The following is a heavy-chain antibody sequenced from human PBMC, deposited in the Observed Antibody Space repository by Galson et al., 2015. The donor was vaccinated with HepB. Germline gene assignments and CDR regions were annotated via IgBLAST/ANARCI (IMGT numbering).Heavy chain of an antibody. J-gene: IGHJ4*02. CDR2: ISGVIGTT. D-gene: IGHD4/OR15-4a*01. CDR1: GFIFSTYP. CDR3: AKADKQTCYGATCYYFDS. Sequence: SLRLSCAASGFIFSTYPMNWVRQAPGKGLEWVSTISGVIGTTYQADSVKGRFTISRDDSKNTLYLQMNNLRAEDTALYICAKADKQTCYGATCYYFDSWGQGTLVTVSS. V-gene: IGHV3-23*01.